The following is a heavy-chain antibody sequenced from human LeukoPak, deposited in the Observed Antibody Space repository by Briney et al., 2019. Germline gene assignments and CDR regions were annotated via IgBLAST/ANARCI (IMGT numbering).Heavy chain of an antibody. CDR2: IYNSGNT. V-gene: IGHV4-59*01. CDR1: GGSISTYL. J-gene: IGHJ4*02. D-gene: IGHD3-10*01. Sequence: PSETLSLTCTVSGGSISTYLWSWIRQPPGNGLEWIGYIYNSGNTNYNPSLKSRVTISVDRYKNQFSLKLSSVTAADTAVYYCARTLSGSFYSDYWGQGTLVTVSS. CDR3: ARTLSGSFYSDY.